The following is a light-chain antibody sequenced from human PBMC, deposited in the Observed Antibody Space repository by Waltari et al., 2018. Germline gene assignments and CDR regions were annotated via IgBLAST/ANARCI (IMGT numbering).Light chain of an antibody. CDR3: QQYNNWPYT. V-gene: IGKV3-15*01. CDR1: QSVSSN. Sequence: EIVMTQSPVTLSVSPGERATLSCRASQSVSSNLAWYQQKPGQPPRSLIYGASTRATGIPARFSGRGSGTEFTLTISSLQSEDFAVYYCQQYNNWPYTFGQGTKLEIK. CDR2: GAS. J-gene: IGKJ2*01.